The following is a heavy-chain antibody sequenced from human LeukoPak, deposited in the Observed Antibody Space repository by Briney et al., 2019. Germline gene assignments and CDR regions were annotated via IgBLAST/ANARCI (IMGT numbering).Heavy chain of an antibody. CDR2: ISWNSGSI. Sequence: GGSLRLSCAASGFTFDDYAMHWVRQAPGKGLEWVSGISWNSGSIGYADSVKGRFTISRDNAKNSLYLQMNSLRAEDTALYYCAKSPGGAIVGATGAYYFDYWGQGTLVTVSS. V-gene: IGHV3-9*01. CDR1: GFTFDDYA. CDR3: AKSPGGAIVGATGAYYFDY. J-gene: IGHJ4*02. D-gene: IGHD1-26*01.